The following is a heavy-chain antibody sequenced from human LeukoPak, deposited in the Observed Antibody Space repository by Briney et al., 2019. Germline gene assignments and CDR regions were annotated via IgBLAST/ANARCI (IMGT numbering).Heavy chain of an antibody. J-gene: IGHJ5*02. D-gene: IGHD3-10*01. CDR2: IYSGGST. V-gene: IGHV3-53*01. CDR1: GFTVSSNY. CDR3: AGDPWFGDRWFDP. Sequence: GGSLRLSCAASGFTVSSNYMTWVRQAPGKGLEWVSIIYSGGSTYYADSVKGRFTISRDNSKNTLYLQMNSLRAEDTAVYYCAGDPWFGDRWFDPWGQGTLVTVSS.